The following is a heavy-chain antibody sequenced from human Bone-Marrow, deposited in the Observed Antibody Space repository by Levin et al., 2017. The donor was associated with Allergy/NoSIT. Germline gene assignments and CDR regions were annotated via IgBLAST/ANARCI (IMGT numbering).Heavy chain of an antibody. CDR3: ARDDPPSGTWYGRLHY. CDR1: GFAFSTYA. J-gene: IGHJ4*02. D-gene: IGHD6-13*01. V-gene: IGHV3-30-3*01. CDR2: ISYDGINE. Sequence: PGESLKISCAASGFAFSTYAMHWVRQAPGKGLEWVAVISYDGINESYAESVKGRFTISRDSSKNTLYLQLNSLTVDDTAVYYCARDDPPSGTWYGRLHYWGQGTLVTVSS.